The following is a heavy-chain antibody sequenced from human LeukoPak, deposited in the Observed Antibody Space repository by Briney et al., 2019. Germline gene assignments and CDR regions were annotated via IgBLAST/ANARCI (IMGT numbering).Heavy chain of an antibody. Sequence: SVKVSCKASGGTFSSYAISWVRQAPGQGLEWMGGIIPIFGTANYAQKFQGRVTITADESTSTAYMELSSLRSEDTAVYYCGKNRYSGSLSPFDIWGQGTMVTVSS. V-gene: IGHV1-69*13. CDR1: GGTFSSYA. J-gene: IGHJ3*02. CDR3: GKNRYSGSLSPFDI. CDR2: IIPIFGTA. D-gene: IGHD1-26*01.